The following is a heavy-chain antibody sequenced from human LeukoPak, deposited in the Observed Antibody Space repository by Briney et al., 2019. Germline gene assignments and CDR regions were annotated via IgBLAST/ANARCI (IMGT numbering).Heavy chain of an antibody. J-gene: IGHJ4*02. CDR3: ASSSATVTTHY. V-gene: IGHV1-69*10. Sequence: ASVKVSCKASGGTFISYAISWVRQAPGQGLEWMGGIIPILGIANYAQKFQGRVTITADKSTSTAYMELSSLRSEDTAVYYCASSSATVTTHYWGQGTLVTVSS. CDR1: GGTFISYA. CDR2: IIPILGIA. D-gene: IGHD4-17*01.